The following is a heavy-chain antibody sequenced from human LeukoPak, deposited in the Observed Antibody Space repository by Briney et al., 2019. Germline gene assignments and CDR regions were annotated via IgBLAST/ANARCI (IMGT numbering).Heavy chain of an antibody. V-gene: IGHV4-34*01. Sequence: SETLSLTCAVYGGSFGGYYWSWIRQPPGKGLEWIGEINHSGSTNYNPSLKSRVTISVDMSKNQFSLKLNSLTAADTAVYYCARAPRGERVDYWGQGTLVTVSS. J-gene: IGHJ4*02. CDR3: ARAPRGERVDY. CDR2: INHSGST. D-gene: IGHD3-16*01. CDR1: GGSFGGYY.